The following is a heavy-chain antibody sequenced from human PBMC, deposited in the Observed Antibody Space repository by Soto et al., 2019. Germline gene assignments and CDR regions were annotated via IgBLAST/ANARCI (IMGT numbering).Heavy chain of an antibody. J-gene: IGHJ6*03. CDR1: GGSFSGYY. CDR3: ARYRVVVVPAAISGPTGMDV. Sequence: SETLSLTCAVYGGSFSGYYWSWIRQPPGKGLEWIGEINHSGSTNYNPSLKSRVTISVDTSKNQFSLKLSSVTAADTAVYYCARYRVVVVPAAISGPTGMDVWGKGTTVTVSS. V-gene: IGHV4-34*01. D-gene: IGHD2-2*01. CDR2: INHSGST.